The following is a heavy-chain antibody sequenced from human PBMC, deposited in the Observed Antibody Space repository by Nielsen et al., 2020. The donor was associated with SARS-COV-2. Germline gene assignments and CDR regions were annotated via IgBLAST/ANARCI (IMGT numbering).Heavy chain of an antibody. J-gene: IGHJ4*02. Sequence: VRQAPGKGLECVSRINNDGSSTSYVDSAKGRFTISRDNAKNTLYLQMNSLRAEDTALYFCARGIDYWGQGSLVTVSS. D-gene: IGHD3-16*01. CDR2: INNDGSST. CDR3: ARGIDY. V-gene: IGHV3-74*01.